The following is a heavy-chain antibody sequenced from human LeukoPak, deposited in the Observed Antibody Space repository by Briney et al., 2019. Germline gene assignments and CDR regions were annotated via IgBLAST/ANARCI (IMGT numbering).Heavy chain of an antibody. D-gene: IGHD6-19*01. Sequence: SSETLSLTCTVSGYSISSGYFWGWIRQPPGKGLEWIGTIYNSGSTYYNASLESRVTISVDTSKNQFSLKLSSVTAADTAVYYCARGTLYSGWSYYFDYWGQGSQVTVSS. CDR1: GYSISSGYF. CDR2: IYNSGST. CDR3: ARGTLYSGWSYYFDY. V-gene: IGHV4-38-2*02. J-gene: IGHJ4*02.